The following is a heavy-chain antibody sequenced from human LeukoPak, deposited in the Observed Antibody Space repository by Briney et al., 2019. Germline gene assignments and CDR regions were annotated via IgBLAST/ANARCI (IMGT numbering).Heavy chain of an antibody. CDR2: IYHSGST. CDR3: ARDRGRFWSYGDYSFDY. Sequence: PSGTLSLTCAVSGGSISSSNWWSWVRQPPGKGLEWIGEIYHSGSTNYNPSLKSRVTISVDKSKNQFSLKLSSVTAADTAVYYCARDRGRFWSYGDYSFDYWGQGTLVTVSS. D-gene: IGHD4-17*01. V-gene: IGHV4-4*02. CDR1: GGSISSSNW. J-gene: IGHJ4*02.